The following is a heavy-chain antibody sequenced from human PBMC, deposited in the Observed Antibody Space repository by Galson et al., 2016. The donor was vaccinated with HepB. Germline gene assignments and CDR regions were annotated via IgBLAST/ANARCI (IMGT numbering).Heavy chain of an antibody. V-gene: IGHV6-1*01. CDR3: AAYFYDSKTMDV. Sequence: CAISGDSVSSNSPTWNWIRQSPSRGLEWLGRTYYRSKWYNEYAVSVKGRITINPDTSKNQFSLQLNSVTPEDTAVYYCAAYFYDSKTMDVWGHGTTVTVSS. J-gene: IGHJ6*02. CDR1: GDSVSSNSPT. D-gene: IGHD3-22*01. CDR2: TYYRSKWYN.